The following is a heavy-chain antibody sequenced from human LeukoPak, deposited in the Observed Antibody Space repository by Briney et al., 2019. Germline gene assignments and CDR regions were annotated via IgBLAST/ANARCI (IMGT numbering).Heavy chain of an antibody. CDR1: GFTVSSNY. CDR3: ARAPLDYCSSGSSYMIGAFDI. Sequence: GGSLRLSCAASGFTVSSNYMSWVRQAPGKGLEWVSVIYSGGSTYYADSVKGRFTISRDNSKNTLYLQMNSLRAEDTAVYYCARAPLDYCSSGSSYMIGAFDIWGQGTMVTVSS. V-gene: IGHV3-53*01. J-gene: IGHJ3*02. CDR2: IYSGGST. D-gene: IGHD2-15*01.